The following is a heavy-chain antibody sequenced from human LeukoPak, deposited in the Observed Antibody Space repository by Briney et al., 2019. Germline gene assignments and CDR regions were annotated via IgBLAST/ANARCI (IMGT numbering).Heavy chain of an antibody. Sequence: APVKVSCKVSGYTLTELSMHWVRQAPGKGLEWMGGFDPEDPEDGEAIYAQKFQGRVTMTEDTSTDTAYMELSSLRSEDTAVYYCTTGKIYCSSCSDDYWGQGTLVTVSS. CDR1: GYTLTELS. D-gene: IGHD6-13*01. CDR2: FDPEDPEDGEA. CDR3: TTGKIYCSSCSDDY. V-gene: IGHV1-24*01. J-gene: IGHJ4*02.